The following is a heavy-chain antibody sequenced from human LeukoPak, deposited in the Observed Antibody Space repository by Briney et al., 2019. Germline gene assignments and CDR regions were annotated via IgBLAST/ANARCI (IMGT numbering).Heavy chain of an antibody. CDR1: GGSISSSSYY. J-gene: IGHJ4*02. Sequence: PSETLSLTCTVSGGSISSSSYYWGWLRQPPGKGLEWIGSIYYSGSTYYNPSLKSRVTISVDTSKNQFSLKLSSVTAADTAVYYCARQLKRPDILTGYYSWVYYFDYWGQGTLVTVSS. D-gene: IGHD3-9*01. V-gene: IGHV4-39*01. CDR2: IYYSGST. CDR3: ARQLKRPDILTGYYSWVYYFDY.